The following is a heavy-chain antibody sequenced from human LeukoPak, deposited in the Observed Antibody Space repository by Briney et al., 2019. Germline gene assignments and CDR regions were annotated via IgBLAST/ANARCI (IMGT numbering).Heavy chain of an antibody. CDR1: GFTFSDYY. V-gene: IGHV3-11*01. J-gene: IGHJ4*02. CDR3: AREQLAFCGGDCYPGDY. D-gene: IGHD2-21*02. CDR2: ISSSGSTI. Sequence: GGSLRLSCAASGFTFSDYYMSWIRQAPGKGLEWVSCISSSGSTIYYADSVKGRFTISRDNAKNSLYLQMNSLRAEDTAVYYCAREQLAFCGGDCYPGDYWGQGTLVTVSS.